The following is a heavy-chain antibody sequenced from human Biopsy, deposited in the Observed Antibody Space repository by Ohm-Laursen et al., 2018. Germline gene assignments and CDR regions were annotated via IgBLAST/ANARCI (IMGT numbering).Heavy chain of an antibody. CDR1: GGSISGYH. J-gene: IGHJ4*02. D-gene: IGHD2-2*01. CDR3: ARMPHFDY. CDR2: ITYTGGI. V-gene: IGHV4-59*01. Sequence: SQTLSLTCTVSGGSISGYHWSWIRQSPGKGLEWLAYITYTGGIPSNPSLNRRATMSLDTSKDQFSLRLIYVTAADTAVYYRARMPHFDYWGQGILVTVSS.